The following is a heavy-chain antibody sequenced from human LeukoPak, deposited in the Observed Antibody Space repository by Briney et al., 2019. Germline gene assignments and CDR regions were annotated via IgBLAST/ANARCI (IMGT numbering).Heavy chain of an antibody. CDR1: GGSISSYY. J-gene: IGHJ6*02. V-gene: IGHV4-59*01. CDR2: IYYSGST. CDR3: ARDKRMGYYYYYGMDV. Sequence: KPSETLSLTCTVSGGSISSYYWSWIRQPPGKGLEWIGYIYYSGSTNYNPSLKSRVTISVDTPKNQFSLKLSSVTAADTAVYYCARDKRMGYYYYYGMDVWGQGTTVTVSS. D-gene: IGHD5-24*01.